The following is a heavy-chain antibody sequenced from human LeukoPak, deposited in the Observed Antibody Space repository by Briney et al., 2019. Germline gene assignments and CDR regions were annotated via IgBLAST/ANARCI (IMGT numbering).Heavy chain of an antibody. CDR2: ISDIGSI. J-gene: IGHJ6*02. D-gene: IGHD2-21*02. CDR1: GGSISSYY. CDR3: ARGRGVTGYYGMDV. V-gene: IGHV4-59*12. Sequence: SETLSLTCTVSGGSISSYYWSWIRQPPGKGLEWIAYISDIGSINYNPSLKSRVTISVDTSKNQFSLKLSSVTAADTAVYYCARGRGVTGYYGMDVWGQGTTVTVSS.